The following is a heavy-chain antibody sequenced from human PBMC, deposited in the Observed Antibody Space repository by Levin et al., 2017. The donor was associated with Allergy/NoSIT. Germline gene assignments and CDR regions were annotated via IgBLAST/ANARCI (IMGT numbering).Heavy chain of an antibody. D-gene: IGHD3-3*02. V-gene: IGHV3-23*01. CDR1: GFTFSSYA. CDR2: ISGSGGST. J-gene: IGHJ4*02. CDR3: AKVRPFLEWSSLFPAFDY. Sequence: GESLKISCAASGFTFSSYAMSWVRQAPGKGLEWVSAISGSGGSTYYADSVKGRFTISRDNSKNTLYLQMNSLRAEDTAVYYCAKVRPFLEWSSLFPAFDYWGQGTLVTVSS.